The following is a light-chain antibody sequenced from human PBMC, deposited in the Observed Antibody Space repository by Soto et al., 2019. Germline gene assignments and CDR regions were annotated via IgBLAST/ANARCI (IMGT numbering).Light chain of an antibody. CDR2: DSS. CDR3: QQRSDWPWT. V-gene: IGKV3-11*01. CDR1: QSVSRY. J-gene: IGKJ1*01. Sequence: EIVLTQSPATLSLSPGERVTLSCRASQSVSRYLGWYQQKPGQAPRLHIYDSSNRATGIPARFSGSGSGTDFTLTISSLEPEDLAIYYCQQRSDWPWTFGKGTKVEIK.